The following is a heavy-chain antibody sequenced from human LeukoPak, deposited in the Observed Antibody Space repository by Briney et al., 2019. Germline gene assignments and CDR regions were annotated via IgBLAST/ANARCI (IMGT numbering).Heavy chain of an antibody. D-gene: IGHD2-15*01. V-gene: IGHV3-23*01. CDR3: AKDGSNDWRWGAFDV. J-gene: IGHJ3*01. Sequence: GGSLRLSCAASGFTFSDYAMSWVRQAPGKGLEWLSVISGGSSGSTYYADSVTGRFTVSRDNSKNTVDLQMNNLRVDDTAIYYCAKDGSNDWRWGAFDVWGQGTMVTVSS. CDR2: ISGGSSGST. CDR1: GFTFSDYA.